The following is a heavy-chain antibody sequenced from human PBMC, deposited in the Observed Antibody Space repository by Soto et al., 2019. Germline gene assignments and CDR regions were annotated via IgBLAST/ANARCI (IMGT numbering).Heavy chain of an antibody. Sequence: TLSLTCAVYGGSIGGYAWSWIRQPPGKGLEWIGEINHSGNTNYNPSLKSRVTISVDKSKNQFSVKLNSVTAADTAVYYCASISFTIFGVRQDQEYW. CDR2: INHSGNT. V-gene: IGHV4-34*01. CDR3: ASISFTIFGVRQDQEYW. CDR1: GGSIGGYA. D-gene: IGHD3-3*01. J-gene: IGHJ2*01.